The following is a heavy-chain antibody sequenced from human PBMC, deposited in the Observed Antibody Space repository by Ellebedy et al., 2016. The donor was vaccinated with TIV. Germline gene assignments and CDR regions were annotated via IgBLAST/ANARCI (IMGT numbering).Heavy chain of an antibody. D-gene: IGHD3-22*01. CDR3: ARCETGSGSGWCNWLDP. J-gene: IGHJ5*02. CDR2: TYYNGNA. CDR1: GGSISSRSHY. V-gene: IGHV4-39*07. Sequence: MPSETLSLTCTVPGGSISSRSHYWGWIRQPPGNNLEWIWTTYYNGNAYYNPSLRSRVSIAIDTSKNQFSLRLSSVTAADTAVYYCARCETGSGSGWCNWLDPWGQGTLVTGSS.